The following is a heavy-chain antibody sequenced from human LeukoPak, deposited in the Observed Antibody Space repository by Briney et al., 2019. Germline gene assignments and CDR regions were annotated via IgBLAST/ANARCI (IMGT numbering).Heavy chain of an antibody. CDR1: GGSISGYY. D-gene: IGHD7-27*01. CDR3: ARQRNWGGRIDY. J-gene: IGHJ4*02. Sequence: SETLSLTCTVSGGSISGYYWTWIRQPAGKGLEWIGRIYTSGSTNCNPSLKSRVTMSIDTSKNQFSLKLSSVTAADTAVYYCARQRNWGGRIDYWGQGTLVTVSS. V-gene: IGHV4-4*07. CDR2: IYTSGST.